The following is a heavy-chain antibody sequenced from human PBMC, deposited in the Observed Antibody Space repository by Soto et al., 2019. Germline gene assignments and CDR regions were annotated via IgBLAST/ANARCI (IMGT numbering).Heavy chain of an antibody. CDR2: INPQTGGT. CDR3: ARERYQVISDGMDV. D-gene: IGHD2-2*01. V-gene: IGHV1-2*02. Sequence: SVKVSCKASGYTFTGYYIHWVREAPGQGLEWMGWINPQTGGTSYAQKFQGRVTLSRDTSINTAYLELTRVRFDDAAVYFCARERYQVISDGMDVWGQGPTVTVS. CDR1: GYTFTGYY. J-gene: IGHJ6*02.